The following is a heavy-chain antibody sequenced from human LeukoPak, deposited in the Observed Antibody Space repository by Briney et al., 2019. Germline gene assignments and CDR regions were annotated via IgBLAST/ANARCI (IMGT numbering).Heavy chain of an antibody. V-gene: IGHV1-18*04. CDR1: RYTFTGYY. CDR2: ISAYNGNT. Sequence: ASVKVSCKASRYTFTGYYIHWVRQAPGQGLEWMGWISAYNGNTNYAQKLQGRVTMTTDTSTSTAYMELRSLRSDDTAVYYCARVPGYDSSGFLDVWGKGTTVTVSS. CDR3: ARVPGYDSSGFLDV. D-gene: IGHD3-22*01. J-gene: IGHJ6*04.